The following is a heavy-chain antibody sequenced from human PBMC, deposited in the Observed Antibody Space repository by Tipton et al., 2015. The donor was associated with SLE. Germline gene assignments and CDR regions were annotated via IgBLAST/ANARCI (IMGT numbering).Heavy chain of an antibody. CDR1: GDSISSGGYF. CDR2: IYYSGST. Sequence: TLSLTCTVSGDSISSGGYFWSWIRQHPGKGLEWIGYIYYSGSTYYNPSLKSRVTISVDTSKNQFSLKLSSVTAADTAVYYCARDVEGSVWYFDLWGRGTLVTVSP. J-gene: IGHJ2*01. CDR3: ARDVEGSVWYFDL. V-gene: IGHV4-31*03.